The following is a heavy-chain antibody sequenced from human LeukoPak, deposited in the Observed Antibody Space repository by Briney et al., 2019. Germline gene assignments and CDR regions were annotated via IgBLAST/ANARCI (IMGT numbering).Heavy chain of an antibody. CDR3: ARMPTIFGPQSGWFDP. D-gene: IGHD3-3*01. Sequence: GASVKVSCKASGYTFTSYGISWARQAPGQGLEWMGWISAYNGNTNYAQKLQGRVTMTTDTSTSTAYMELRSLRSDDTAVYYCARMPTIFGPQSGWFDPWGQGTLVTVSS. CDR1: GYTFTSYG. V-gene: IGHV1-18*01. J-gene: IGHJ5*02. CDR2: ISAYNGNT.